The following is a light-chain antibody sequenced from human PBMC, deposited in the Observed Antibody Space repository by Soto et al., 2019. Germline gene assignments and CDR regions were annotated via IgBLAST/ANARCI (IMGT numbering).Light chain of an antibody. CDR1: QSITSW. Sequence: DIQMTQSPSTLSASVGDRVTITCRASQSITSWLAWYQQKPGKVPKLLISKTSSLESGVPSRFSGRGSGTEFTLTISSLQPDDFATYYCQQSRTFGQGTKVEIK. V-gene: IGKV1-5*03. CDR2: KTS. J-gene: IGKJ1*01. CDR3: QQSRT.